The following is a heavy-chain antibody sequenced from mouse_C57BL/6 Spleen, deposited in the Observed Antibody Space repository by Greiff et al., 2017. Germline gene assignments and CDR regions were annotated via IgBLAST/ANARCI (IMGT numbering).Heavy chain of an antibody. Sequence: VKVVESGPGLVQPSQSLSITCTVSGFSLTSYGVHWVRQSPGKGLEWLGVIWRGGSTDYNAAFMSRLSITKDNSKSQVFFKMNSLQADDTAIYYCAKYYYGSLYWYFDVWGTGTTVTVSS. CDR3: AKYYYGSLYWYFDV. J-gene: IGHJ1*03. CDR2: IWRGGST. D-gene: IGHD1-1*01. CDR1: GFSLTSYG. V-gene: IGHV2-5*01.